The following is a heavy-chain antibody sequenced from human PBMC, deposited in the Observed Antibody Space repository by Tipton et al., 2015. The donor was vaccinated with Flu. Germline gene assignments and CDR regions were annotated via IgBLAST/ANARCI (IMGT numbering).Heavy chain of an antibody. Sequence: LRLSCTVSGGSISSYYWWWIRQPPGKGLEWIGYIYYRGSTNYNPSLKSRVTISVDTSKNQFSLKLSSVTAADTAVYYCAREPPDSLGDYQGIDAFDIWGQGTMVTVSS. CDR1: GGSISSYY. V-gene: IGHV4-59*01. CDR2: IYYRGST. J-gene: IGHJ3*02. D-gene: IGHD2-2*01. CDR3: AREPPDSLGDYQGIDAFDI.